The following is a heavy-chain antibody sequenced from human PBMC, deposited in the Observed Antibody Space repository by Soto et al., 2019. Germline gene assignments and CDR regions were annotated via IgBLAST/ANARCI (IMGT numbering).Heavy chain of an antibody. CDR1: GYRFSSYG. Sequence: QVQLVQSGAELRKPGASVKVACQAYGYRFSSYGVHWLRQAAGQGLEWMGWIDPNNGNRNYAQKFEDRLSMTTATSTNTIYMELKSLKSDDTAIYYCARDRLRGYDSSRFYSWGQGTLVTVSS. D-gene: IGHD3-22*01. CDR2: IDPNNGNR. CDR3: ARDRLRGYDSSRFYS. V-gene: IGHV1-18*01. J-gene: IGHJ4*02.